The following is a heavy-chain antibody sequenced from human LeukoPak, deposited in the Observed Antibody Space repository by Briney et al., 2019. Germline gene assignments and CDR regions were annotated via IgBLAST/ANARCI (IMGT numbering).Heavy chain of an antibody. J-gene: IGHJ6*03. Sequence: PSETLSLTCTVSGGSISSYYWSWIRQPPGKGLEWIGYVYYTGSTNYNPSLKSRVTISVDTSKNQFSLKLNSVTAADTAVYYCASIQKFVAATRPQSYHMDVWGKGTTVTVSS. V-gene: IGHV4-59*01. CDR2: VYYTGST. D-gene: IGHD2-15*01. CDR1: GGSISSYY. CDR3: ASIQKFVAATRPQSYHMDV.